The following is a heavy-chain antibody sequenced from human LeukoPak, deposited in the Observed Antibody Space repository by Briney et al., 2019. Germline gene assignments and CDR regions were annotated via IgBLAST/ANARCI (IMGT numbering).Heavy chain of an antibody. D-gene: IGHD3-22*01. CDR1: GYTFTGYY. Sequence: ASVKVSCKPSGYTFTGYYMHWVRQAPGQGLEWMGWINPNSGGTNYAQKFQGRVTMTRDTSISTAYMELSRLRSDDTAVCYCARNYYDSSDFYFDYWGQGTLVTVSS. CDR2: INPNSGGT. CDR3: ARNYYDSSDFYFDY. V-gene: IGHV1-2*02. J-gene: IGHJ4*02.